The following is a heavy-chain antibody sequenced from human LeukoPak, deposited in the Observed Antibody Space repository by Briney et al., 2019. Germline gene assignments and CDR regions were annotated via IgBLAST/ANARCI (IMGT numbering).Heavy chain of an antibody. V-gene: IGHV4-31*03. Sequence: SETLSLTCTVSGGSISSAGYYWSWIRQHPGKGLEWIGYIYYSGSTYYNPSLKSRVTISVDTSKNQFSLKLSPVTAADTAVYYCARDAEYYYGSGSYSSGIDVWGQGTTVTVSS. CDR3: ARDAEYYYGSGSYSSGIDV. J-gene: IGHJ6*02. CDR1: GGSISSAGYY. D-gene: IGHD3-10*01. CDR2: IYYSGST.